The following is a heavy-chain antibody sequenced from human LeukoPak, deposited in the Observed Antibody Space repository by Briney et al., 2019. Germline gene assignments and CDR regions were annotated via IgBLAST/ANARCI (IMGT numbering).Heavy chain of an antibody. J-gene: IGHJ5*02. D-gene: IGHD3-22*01. CDR1: GFTFSSYS. V-gene: IGHV3-21*01. Sequence: GGSLRLSCAASGFTFSSYSMNWVRQAPGKGLEWVSSISSSSSYIYYADSVKGRFTISRDNAKNSLYLQMNSLRAEDTAVYYCARGPPPPYYDSSGPDTTPSWGQGTLVTVSS. CDR2: ISSSSSYI. CDR3: ARGPPPPYYDSSGPDTTPS.